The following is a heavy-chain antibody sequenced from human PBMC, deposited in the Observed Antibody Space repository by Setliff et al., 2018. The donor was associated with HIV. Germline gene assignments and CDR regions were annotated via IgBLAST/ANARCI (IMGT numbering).Heavy chain of an antibody. CDR2: IIPIFDRT. V-gene: IGHV1-69*13. CDR1: GGTLSSHA. Sequence: ASVKVSCKISGGTLSSHALSWVRQAPGQGLEWMGGIIPIFDRTNYAQKFQGRVTITADESTSTAYMELSSLRSEDTAVYYCARDPFPSTNYYDSSAYPFAEYFHHWGQGTLVTVSS. J-gene: IGHJ1*01. CDR3: ARDPFPSTNYYDSSAYPFAEYFHH. D-gene: IGHD3-22*01.